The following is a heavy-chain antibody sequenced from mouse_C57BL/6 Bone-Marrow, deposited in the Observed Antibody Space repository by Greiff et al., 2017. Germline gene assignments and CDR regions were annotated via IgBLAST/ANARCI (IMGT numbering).Heavy chain of an antibody. CDR1: GYTLTDYY. CDR2: INPNNGGT. J-gene: IGHJ4*01. D-gene: IGHD1-1*01. Sequence: VQLQQSGPELVKPGASVKISCKASGYTLTDYYMNWVKQSHGKSLEWIGDINPNNGGTSYNQKFKGKATLTVDKSSSTAYMELRSLTSEDSAVYYCERVHGSSYYYAMDYWGQGTSVTVSS. CDR3: ERVHGSSYYYAMDY. V-gene: IGHV1-26*01.